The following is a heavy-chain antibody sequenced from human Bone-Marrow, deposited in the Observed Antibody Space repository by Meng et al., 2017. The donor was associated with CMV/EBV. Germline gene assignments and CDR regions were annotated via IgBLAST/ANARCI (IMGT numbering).Heavy chain of an antibody. J-gene: IGHJ3*02. V-gene: IGHV1-8*03. CDR1: GYTFTSYD. CDR2: MNPNSGNT. CDR3: AREFLPTYYDFWSGYRAFDI. D-gene: IGHD3-3*01. Sequence: ASVKVSCKASGYTFTSYDINWVRQATGQGLEWMGWMNPNSGNTGYAQKFQGRVTITRNTSISTAYMELSSLRSKDTAVYYCAREFLPTYYDFWSGYRAFDIWGQGTMVTVSS.